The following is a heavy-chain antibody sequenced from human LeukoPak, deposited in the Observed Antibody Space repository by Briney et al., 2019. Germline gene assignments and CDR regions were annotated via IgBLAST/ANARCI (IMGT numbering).Heavy chain of an antibody. CDR3: ARDVTDIVVVPAAIGSQIGYYYDGMDV. CDR2: ISAYNGNT. D-gene: IGHD2-2*02. CDR1: GYTFTSYG. Sequence: ASVKVSCKASGYTFTSYGISWVRQAPGQGLEWMGWISAYNGNTNYAQKFQGRVTMTTDTSTSTAYMELRSLRSDDTAVYYCARDVTDIVVVPAAIGSQIGYYYDGMDVWGQGTTVTVSS. V-gene: IGHV1-18*01. J-gene: IGHJ6*02.